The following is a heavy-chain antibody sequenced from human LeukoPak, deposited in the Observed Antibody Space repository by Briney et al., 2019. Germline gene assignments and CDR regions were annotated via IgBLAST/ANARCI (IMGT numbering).Heavy chain of an antibody. J-gene: IGHJ4*02. D-gene: IGHD7-27*01. Sequence: ASVTVSFKASGYTFTVYYMHWVRQAPGQGLEWMGWINPNSGGTNYAQKFQGRVTMTRDTSISTAYMELSRLRSDDTAVYYCARDAWGAPDYWGQGTLVTVSS. V-gene: IGHV1-2*02. CDR1: GYTFTVYY. CDR2: INPNSGGT. CDR3: ARDAWGAPDY.